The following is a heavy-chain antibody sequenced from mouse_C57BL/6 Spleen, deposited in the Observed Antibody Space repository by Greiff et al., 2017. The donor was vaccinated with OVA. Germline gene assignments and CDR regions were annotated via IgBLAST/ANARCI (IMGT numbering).Heavy chain of an antibody. Sequence: EVQLVESGGGLVKPGGSLKLSCAASGFTFSSYAMSWVRQTPEKRLEWVATISDGGSYTYYPDNVQGRFTISRDNAKNNLYLQMSHLKSEDTAMYYCARHNWDGYYFDYWGQGTTLTVSS. CDR1: GFTFSSYA. CDR3: ARHNWDGYYFDY. CDR2: ISDGGSYT. J-gene: IGHJ2*01. D-gene: IGHD4-1*02. V-gene: IGHV5-4*01.